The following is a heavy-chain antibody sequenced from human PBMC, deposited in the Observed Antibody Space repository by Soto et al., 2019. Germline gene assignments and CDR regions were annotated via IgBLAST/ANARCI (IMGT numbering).Heavy chain of an antibody. CDR1: GGSISSSSYY. J-gene: IGHJ6*02. D-gene: IGHD3-3*01. CDR3: ASITIFGGVIFPRYYYYGMDV. V-gene: IGHV4-39*01. Sequence: SETLSLTCTVSGGSISSSSYYWGWIRQPPGKGLEWIGSIYYSGSTYYNPSLKSRVTISVDTSKNQFSLKLSSVTAADTAVYYCASITIFGGVIFPRYYYYGMDVWGQGTTVTVSS. CDR2: IYYSGST.